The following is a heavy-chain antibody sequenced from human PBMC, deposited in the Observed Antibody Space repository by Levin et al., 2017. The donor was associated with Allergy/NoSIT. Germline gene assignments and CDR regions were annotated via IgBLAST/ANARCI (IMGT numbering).Heavy chain of an antibody. CDR1: GYSFTSYW. V-gene: IGHV5-51*01. CDR2: IYPGDSDT. Sequence: GESLKISCKGSGYSFTSYWIGWVRQMLGKGLEWMGIIYPGDSDTRYSPSFQGQVTISADKSISTAYLQWSSLKASDTAMYYCARIAGIAAADGYGMDVWGQGTTVTVSS. CDR3: ARIAGIAAADGYGMDV. D-gene: IGHD6-13*01. J-gene: IGHJ6*02.